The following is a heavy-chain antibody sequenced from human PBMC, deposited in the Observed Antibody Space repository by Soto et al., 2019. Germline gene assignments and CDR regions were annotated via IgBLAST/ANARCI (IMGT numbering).Heavy chain of an antibody. CDR1: GFTFSGSA. Sequence: GGSLRLSCAASGFTFSGSAMHWVRQASGKGLEWVGRIRSKANSYATAYAASVKGRFTISRDDSKNTAYLQMNSLKTEDTAVYYCTSPPGGYCSGGSCYSWFDPWGQGTLVTVSS. CDR2: IRSKANSYAT. CDR3: TSPPGGYCSGGSCYSWFDP. V-gene: IGHV3-73*01. J-gene: IGHJ5*02. D-gene: IGHD2-15*01.